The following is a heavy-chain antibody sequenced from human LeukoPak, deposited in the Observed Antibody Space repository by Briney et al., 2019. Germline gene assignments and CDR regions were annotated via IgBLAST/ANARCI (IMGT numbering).Heavy chain of an antibody. CDR2: ISSSGSTI. D-gene: IGHD2-15*01. V-gene: IGHV3-11*01. CDR1: GFTFSDYY. J-gene: IGHJ5*02. CDR3: ARDVDIVVVEAATPGWFDP. Sequence: GGSLRLSCAASGFTFSDYYMSWIRQAPGKGLEWVSYISSSGSTIYYADSVKGRFTISRDNAKNSLYLQMNSLRAEDTAVYYCARDVDIVVVEAATPGWFDPWGQGTLVTVSS.